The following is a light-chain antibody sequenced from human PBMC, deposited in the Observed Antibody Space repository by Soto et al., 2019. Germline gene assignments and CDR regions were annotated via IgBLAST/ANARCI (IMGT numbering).Light chain of an antibody. V-gene: IGKV3-20*01. Sequence: EIVLTQSPGTLSLSPGERATLSCRASQSVSSSYLAWYQQKPVQAPRLLIYGASSRATGIPDRFSGSGSGTDFTLTISRLETEDFAVYYCQQYVSSPRTFGQGTKVEIK. CDR2: GAS. CDR1: QSVSSSY. J-gene: IGKJ1*01. CDR3: QQYVSSPRT.